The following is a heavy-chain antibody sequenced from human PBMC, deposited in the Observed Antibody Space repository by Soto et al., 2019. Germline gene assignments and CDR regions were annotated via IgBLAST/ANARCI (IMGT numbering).Heavy chain of an antibody. D-gene: IGHD1-26*01. CDR3: ARDPDEVVGTDYHYYGMDV. CDR2: ILPVFGTT. Sequence: SVKVSCKASGDTSSNYGVSWVRQAPGQGLEWMGGILPVFGTTTYARNFQGRITITADKSTSTVYMELTSLRSDDTATYYCARDPDEVVGTDYHYYGMDVWDQGATVIVSS. J-gene: IGHJ6*02. CDR1: GDTSSNYG. V-gene: IGHV1-69*06.